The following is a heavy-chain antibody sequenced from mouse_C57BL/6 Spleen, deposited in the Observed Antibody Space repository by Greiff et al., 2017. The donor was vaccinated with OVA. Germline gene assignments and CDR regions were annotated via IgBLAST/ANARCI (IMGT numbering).Heavy chain of an antibody. CDR1: GFTFSDYG. CDR2: ISSGSSTI. V-gene: IGHV5-17*01. J-gene: IGHJ4*01. D-gene: IGHD4-1*01. Sequence: DVMLVESGGGLVKPGGSLKLSCAASGFTFSDYGMHWVRQAPEKGLEWVAYISSGSSTIYYADTVKGRFTISRYNAKNTLFLQMTRVRSEDTAMYYCARRLGWDAMDYWGQGTSVTVSS. CDR3: ARRLGWDAMDY.